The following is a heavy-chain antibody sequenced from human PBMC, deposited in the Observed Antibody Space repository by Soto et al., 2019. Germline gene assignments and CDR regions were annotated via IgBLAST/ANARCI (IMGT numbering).Heavy chain of an antibody. CDR1: GYTFNRHG. CDR2: ISGYNGDI. V-gene: IGHV1-18*04. D-gene: IGHD1-26*01. Sequence: QVHLVQSGGEVKKPGASVKVSCKASGYTFNRHGITWVRQAPGQGLEWMGWISGYNGDINYEQKFQGRVTLSSDTLTSTVYLELKSLRFDDTAVYYSARVRIVSAREIDFWGQGTLVTVSS. CDR3: ARVRIVSAREIDF. J-gene: IGHJ4*02.